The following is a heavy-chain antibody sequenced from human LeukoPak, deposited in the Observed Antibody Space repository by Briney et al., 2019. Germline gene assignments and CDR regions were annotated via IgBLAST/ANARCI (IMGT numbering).Heavy chain of an antibody. CDR3: AKDPYSGTYFDY. CDR1: GFTFSSYA. J-gene: IGHJ4*02. D-gene: IGHD1-26*01. Sequence: QSGGSLRLSCAASGFTFSSYAMSWVRQAPGKGLEWVSAISGSGGSTYYADSAKGRFTISRDNSKNTLYLQMNSLRAEDTAVYYCAKDPYSGTYFDYWGQGTLVTVSS. V-gene: IGHV3-23*01. CDR2: ISGSGGST.